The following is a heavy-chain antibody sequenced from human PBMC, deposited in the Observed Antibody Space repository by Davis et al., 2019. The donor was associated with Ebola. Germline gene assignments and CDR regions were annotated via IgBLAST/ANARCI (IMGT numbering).Heavy chain of an antibody. CDR3: ARKNRGYSYATSAFDI. Sequence: PGGSLRLSCAASGFTFSSYGMHWVRQAPGKGLEWVAVIWYDGSNKYYADSVKGRFTISRDNAKNSLYLQMNSLRAEDTAVYYCARKNRGYSYATSAFDIWGQGTMVTVSS. CDR1: GFTFSSYG. CDR2: IWYDGSNK. D-gene: IGHD5-18*01. V-gene: IGHV3-33*01. J-gene: IGHJ3*02.